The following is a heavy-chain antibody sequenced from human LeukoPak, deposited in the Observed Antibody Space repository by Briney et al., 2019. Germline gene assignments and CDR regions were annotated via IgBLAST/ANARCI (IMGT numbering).Heavy chain of an antibody. J-gene: IGHJ4*02. CDR1: GFTFSDYY. D-gene: IGHD6-13*01. CDR3: ARRFSAAAEY. V-gene: IGHV3-11*01. CDR2: ITSSVSSM. Sequence: PGGSLRLSCAASGFTFSDYYMSWIRQAPGKGLEWVSYITSSVSSMYSADSVRGRFTISRDNAKNSLYLQMNSLRAEDTALYYCARRFSAAAEYWGQGTLVTVSS.